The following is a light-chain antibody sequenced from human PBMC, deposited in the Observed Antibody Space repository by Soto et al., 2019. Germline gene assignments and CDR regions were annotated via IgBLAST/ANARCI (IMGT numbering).Light chain of an antibody. CDR1: QSVLYSSNNKNY. V-gene: IGKV4-1*01. CDR3: QQYYTNPWT. CDR2: WAS. J-gene: IGKJ1*01. Sequence: DIVMTQSPDSLAVSLGERATINCKSSQSVLYSSNNKNYLAWYQQKPGQPPKLVIYWASTRESGVPDRFSGSGSGTDFTITISSLQAEDVAVYYCQQYYTNPWTFGQGTKVDIK.